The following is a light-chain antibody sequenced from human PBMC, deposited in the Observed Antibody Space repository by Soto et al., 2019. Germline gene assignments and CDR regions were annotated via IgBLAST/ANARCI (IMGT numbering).Light chain of an antibody. V-gene: IGKV3-20*01. CDR2: GAS. CDR1: QSGSSSY. J-gene: IGKJ2*02. CDR3: QQDGSSPCT. Sequence: EIVLTQSPGTLSLSPGERATLSCRASQSGSSSYLAWYQQKPGQAPRLLIYGASSRATGIPDRFSGSGSGTDFTLTISRLEPEDFAVYYCQQDGSSPCTFGPGTKLEIK.